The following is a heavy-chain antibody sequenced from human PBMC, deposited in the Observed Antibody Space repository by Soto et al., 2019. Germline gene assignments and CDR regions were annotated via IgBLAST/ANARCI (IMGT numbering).Heavy chain of an antibody. CDR2: IIPLFGTP. Sequence: HVQLVRSGGEVRKPGSSLRVSCKSSGATFSTTGISWVRQAPGQGLEWMGGIIPLFGTPKYARKFQGRVSITADESTNTVYMELNSLRPDDAAVYYCARASPVICGGDPWYRLDSSFDSWGQGSLVIVSS. D-gene: IGHD2-21*02. CDR1: GATFSTTG. V-gene: IGHV1-69*01. CDR3: ARASPVICGGDPWYRLDSSFDS. J-gene: IGHJ5*01.